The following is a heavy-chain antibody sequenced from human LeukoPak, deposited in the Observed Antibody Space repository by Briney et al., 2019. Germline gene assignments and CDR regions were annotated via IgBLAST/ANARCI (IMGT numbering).Heavy chain of an antibody. CDR3: AKAYYGMYFDY. CDR1: GFTFDTYA. J-gene: IGHJ4*02. CDR2: ISGDGKSL. Sequence: GGSLRLSCVASGFTFDTYAMNWVRQAPGKGLECVAYISGDGKSLYYADFVKGRFTISRDNFQNTLNLQLNSLRDDDTALYYCAKAYYGMYFDYWGPGTLVAVSP. D-gene: IGHD3-16*01. V-gene: IGHV3-23*01.